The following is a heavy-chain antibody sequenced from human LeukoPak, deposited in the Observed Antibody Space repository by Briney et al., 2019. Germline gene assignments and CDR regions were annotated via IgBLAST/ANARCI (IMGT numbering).Heavy chain of an antibody. D-gene: IGHD6-13*01. CDR3: ARDKGKYRSSSCDY. Sequence: GGSLRLSCAASGFTFSSYAMSWVRQAPGKGLEWVSAISGSGGSTYYADSVKGRFTISRDNSKNTLYLQMNSLRAEDTAVYYCARDKGKYRSSSCDYWGQGTLVTVSS. V-gene: IGHV3-23*01. J-gene: IGHJ4*02. CDR1: GFTFSSYA. CDR2: ISGSGGST.